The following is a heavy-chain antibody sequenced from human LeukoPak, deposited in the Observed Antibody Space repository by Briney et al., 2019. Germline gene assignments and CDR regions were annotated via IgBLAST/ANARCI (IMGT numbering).Heavy chain of an antibody. CDR2: MNPNSGNT. Sequence: GASVKVSCKASGYTFTSYDINWVRQATGQGLEWMGWMNPNSGNTGYAQKFQGRVTMTRNTSISTAYMELSSLRSEDTAVYYCARAASYSSSGKPRKNYYFDYWGQGTLVTVSS. CDR1: GYTFTSYD. D-gene: IGHD6-13*01. V-gene: IGHV1-8*02. J-gene: IGHJ4*02. CDR3: ARAASYSSSGKPRKNYYFDY.